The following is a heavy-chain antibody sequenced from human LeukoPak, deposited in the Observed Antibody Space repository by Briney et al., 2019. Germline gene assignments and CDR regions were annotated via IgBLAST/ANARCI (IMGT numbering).Heavy chain of an antibody. Sequence: GGSLRLSCAASGFTFSSYGMHWVRQAPGKGLEWVAVISYDGSNKYYADSVKGRFTISRDNSKNTLYLQMNSLRAEDTAVYYCAKDAGGAGTTPDFDYWGQGTLVTVSS. CDR2: ISYDGSNK. V-gene: IGHV3-30*18. J-gene: IGHJ4*02. CDR1: GFTFSSYG. CDR3: AKDAGGAGTTPDFDY. D-gene: IGHD1-7*01.